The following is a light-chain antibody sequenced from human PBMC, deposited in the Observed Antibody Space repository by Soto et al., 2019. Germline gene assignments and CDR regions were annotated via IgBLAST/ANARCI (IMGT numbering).Light chain of an antibody. V-gene: IGKV3-15*01. CDR2: GAS. J-gene: IGKJ1*01. CDR3: QQHNDWPAT. CDR1: QSVSRTY. Sequence: EIGLTQSPGTLSLSPGERATLSCRASQSVSRTYLAWYQQKPGQAPRLLIYGASTRATGIPARFSGSGSGTEFTLTISSLQSEDFAVYYCQQHNDWPATFGQGTKVDNK.